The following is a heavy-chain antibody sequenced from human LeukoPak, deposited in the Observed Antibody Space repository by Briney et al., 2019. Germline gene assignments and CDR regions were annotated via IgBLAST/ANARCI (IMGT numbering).Heavy chain of an antibody. CDR1: GGTFSSYA. V-gene: IGHV1-69*05. D-gene: IGHD3-3*01. CDR3: ASRDYDFWSGYPMYYYMDV. CDR2: IIPIFGTA. Sequence: SVKVSCKASGGTFSSYAISWVRQAPGQGLEWMGGIIPIFGTANYAQKFQGRVTITTDESTSTAYMELSSLRSEDTAVYYCASRDYDFWSGYPMYYYMDVWGKGTTVTVSS. J-gene: IGHJ6*03.